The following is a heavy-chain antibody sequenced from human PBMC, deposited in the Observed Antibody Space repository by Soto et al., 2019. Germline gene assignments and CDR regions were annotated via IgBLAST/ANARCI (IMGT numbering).Heavy chain of an antibody. CDR3: ARDFAYFDS. Sequence: QVQLQESGPGLVKPSETLSLTCTVSGGSFKSGSYSWSWIRQPPGRGLEWIGYVYHTGRTSYNPSPKSRVSISMDTSKNQFSLNLDSVTAADTAVYFCARDFAYFDSWGQGTLVTVSS. CDR1: GGSFKSGSYS. D-gene: IGHD3-3*01. CDR2: VYHTGRT. J-gene: IGHJ4*02. V-gene: IGHV4-61*01.